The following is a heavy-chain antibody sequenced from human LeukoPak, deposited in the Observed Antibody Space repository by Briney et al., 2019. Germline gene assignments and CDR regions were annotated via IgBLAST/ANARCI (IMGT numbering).Heavy chain of an antibody. CDR1: GVSVSSGSYS. CDR2: IYHSGTT. V-gene: IGHV4-61*01. CDR3: CAESEYGDYDY. D-gene: IGHD4-17*01. J-gene: IGHJ4*02. Sequence: SETLPLTCTVSGVSVSSGSYSWSWIRQPPGKGLEWIGYIYHSGTTKYNPSLKSRVTISVDTPKIQFSLKLNAVTAADTSISYCCAESEYGDYDYWGQGTLVSVSS.